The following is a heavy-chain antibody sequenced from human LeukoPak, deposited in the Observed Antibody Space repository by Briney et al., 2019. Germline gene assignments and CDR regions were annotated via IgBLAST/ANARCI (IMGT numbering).Heavy chain of an antibody. CDR3: AREYCSSTSCPGWFDP. Sequence: PGGSLRLSCAASGFTFSSYAMSWVRQAPGKGLEWVSAISGSGGSTYYADSVKGRFTISRDNSKNTLYLQMNSLRAEDTAVYYCAREYCSSTSCPGWFDPWGQGTLVTVSS. J-gene: IGHJ5*02. CDR1: GFTFSSYA. D-gene: IGHD2-2*01. CDR2: ISGSGGST. V-gene: IGHV3-23*01.